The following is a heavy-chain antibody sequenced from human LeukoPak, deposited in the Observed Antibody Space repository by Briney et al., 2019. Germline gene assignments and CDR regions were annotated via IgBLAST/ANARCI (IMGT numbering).Heavy chain of an antibody. CDR2: ISPSGGIT. CDR3: AKDDDWGRYKH. V-gene: IGHV3-23*01. J-gene: IGHJ1*01. D-gene: IGHD3-16*01. CDR1: GFTFSSHG. Sequence: GGTLRLSCAASGFTFSSHGMNWVRQAPGKGLEWVSGISPSGGITYYTDSVKGRFTISRDNSKNTQSLQMNSLRAENTAVYYCAKDDDWGRYKHWGQGTLVTVSS.